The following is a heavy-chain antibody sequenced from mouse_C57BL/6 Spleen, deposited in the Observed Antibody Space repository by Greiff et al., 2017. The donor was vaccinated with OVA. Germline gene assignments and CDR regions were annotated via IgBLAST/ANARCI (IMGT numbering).Heavy chain of an antibody. CDR2: IRNKANNHAT. D-gene: IGHD1-1*01. J-gene: IGHJ4*01. Sequence: EVKLEESGGGLVQPGGSMKLSCAASGFTFSDAWMDWVRQSPEKGLEWVAEIRNKANNHATYYAESVKGRFTISRDDSKSSVYLQMNSLRAEDTGIYYCTRPAITTVVAEEDAMDYWGQGTSVTVSS. V-gene: IGHV6-6*01. CDR1: GFTFSDAW. CDR3: TRPAITTVVAEEDAMDY.